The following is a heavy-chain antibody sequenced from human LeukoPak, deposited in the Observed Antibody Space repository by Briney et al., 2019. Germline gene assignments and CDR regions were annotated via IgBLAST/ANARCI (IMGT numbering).Heavy chain of an antibody. Sequence: PGGSLRLSCAASGFTFSSYAMPWVRQAPGKGLEYVSAISSKGGSIYYANSVKGRFTISRDNSKHTLYLQMGSLRAEDMAVYYCARDSKSSGYYKYWGQGTLVTVSS. CDR1: GFTFSSYA. CDR3: ARDSKSSGYYKY. J-gene: IGHJ4*02. V-gene: IGHV3-64*01. CDR2: ISSKGGSI. D-gene: IGHD3-22*01.